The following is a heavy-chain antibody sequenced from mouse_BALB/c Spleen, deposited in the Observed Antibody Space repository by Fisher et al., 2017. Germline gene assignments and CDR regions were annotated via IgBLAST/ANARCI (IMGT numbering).Heavy chain of an antibody. V-gene: IGHV1-42*01. Sequence: KFKGKATLTVDKSSSTAYMQLKSLTSEDSAVYYCARWELGRIGYAMDYWGQGTSVTVSS. J-gene: IGHJ4*01. CDR3: ARWELGRIGYAMDY. D-gene: IGHD4-1*01.